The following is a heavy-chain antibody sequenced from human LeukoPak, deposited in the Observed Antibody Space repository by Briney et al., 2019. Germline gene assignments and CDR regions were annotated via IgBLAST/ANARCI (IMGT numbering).Heavy chain of an antibody. CDR2: IYYSGST. J-gene: IGHJ5*02. V-gene: IGHV4-59*01. D-gene: IGHD4-17*01. Sequence: SETLSLTCTVSGGSISSYFWSWIRQPPGKGLQWIGYIYYSGSTNYNPSLKSRLTISVDTSKNQFSLKLSSVTAADTAVYYCTRDTGTTGEVKFDPWGQGTLVTVSS. CDR3: TRDTGTTGEVKFDP. CDR1: GGSISSYF.